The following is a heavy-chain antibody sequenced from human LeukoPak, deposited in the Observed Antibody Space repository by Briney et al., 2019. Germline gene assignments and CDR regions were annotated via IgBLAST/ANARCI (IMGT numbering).Heavy chain of an antibody. Sequence: SVKVSCKASGGTLSSYAFSWVRQAPGQGLEWMGGIIPIVGTTNYAQMFQGRVTITADESTSTAYMELSSLRSEDTAVYYCARGGYYYDSSGYSHLPDYWGQGTLVTVSA. CDR1: GGTLSSYA. V-gene: IGHV1-69*13. CDR3: ARGGYYYDSSGYSHLPDY. J-gene: IGHJ4*02. CDR2: IIPIVGTT. D-gene: IGHD3-22*01.